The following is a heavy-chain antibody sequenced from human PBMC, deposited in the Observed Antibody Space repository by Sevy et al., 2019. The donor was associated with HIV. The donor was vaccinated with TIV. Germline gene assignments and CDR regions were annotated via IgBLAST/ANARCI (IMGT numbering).Heavy chain of an antibody. Sequence: GGSLRLSCAASGFTFSSYWMTWVRQAPGKGLEWVANIKEEGSEKYYVDSVKGRFTISRYNARNSLYLQMNSLRAEDTAVYYCARDPRSSWFPEYFQHWGQGTLVTVSS. V-gene: IGHV3-7*01. J-gene: IGHJ1*01. CDR1: GFTFSSYW. CDR3: ARDPRSSWFPEYFQH. D-gene: IGHD6-13*01. CDR2: IKEEGSEK.